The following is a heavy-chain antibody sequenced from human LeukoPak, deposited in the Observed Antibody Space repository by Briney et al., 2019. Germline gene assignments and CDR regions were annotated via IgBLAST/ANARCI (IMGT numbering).Heavy chain of an antibody. Sequence: GSLRLSCAASGFTFSSYSMNWVRQPPGKGLEWIGEINHSGSTNYNPSLKSRVTISVDTSKNQFSLKLSSVTAADTAVYYCARAISGYSYGYPISGYFDYWGQGTLVTVSS. CDR3: ARAISGYSYGYPISGYFDY. J-gene: IGHJ4*02. CDR2: INHSGST. CDR1: GFTFSSYS. V-gene: IGHV4-34*01. D-gene: IGHD5-18*01.